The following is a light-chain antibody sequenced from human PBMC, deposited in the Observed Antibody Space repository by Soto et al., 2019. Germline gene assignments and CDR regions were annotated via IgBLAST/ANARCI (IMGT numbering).Light chain of an antibody. CDR3: QQYERPPFA. J-gene: IGKJ2*01. CDR1: QRVSNSY. CDR2: DAS. Sequence: EIVLTQSPGTLSLSPGDRATLSCRASQRVSNSYLAWYQQKPGQAPRLLIYDASTRAAGVPDRVTGGGSGTDFTLTISALEPEDFALYFCQQYERPPFAFGHGTRLEI. V-gene: IGKV3-20*01.